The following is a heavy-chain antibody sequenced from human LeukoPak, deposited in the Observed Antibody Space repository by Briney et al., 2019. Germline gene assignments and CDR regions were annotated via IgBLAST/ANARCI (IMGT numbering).Heavy chain of an antibody. CDR3: ARGGAARPDY. D-gene: IGHD6-6*01. CDR1: GFTLSNYG. J-gene: IGHJ4*02. V-gene: IGHV3-48*01. Sequence: GSLRLSCAASGFTLSNYGMNWVRQAPGKGLEWVSYISSSSSAKNYADSVKGRFTISRDNAKKSVYLQMSSLRVEDTAVYYCARGGAARPDYWGQGTLVTVSS. CDR2: ISSSSSAK.